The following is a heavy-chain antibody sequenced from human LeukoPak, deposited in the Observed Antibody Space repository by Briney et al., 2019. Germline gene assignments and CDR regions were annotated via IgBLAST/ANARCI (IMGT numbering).Heavy chain of an antibody. CDR2: ISSSGSTI. CDR1: GFTFSSYE. CDR3: ARDISFYYFDY. V-gene: IGHV3-48*03. J-gene: IGHJ4*02. D-gene: IGHD3-16*01. Sequence: GGSLRLSCAASGFTFSSYEMNWVRQAPGKGLEWVSYISSSGSTIYYADSVKGRFTISRDNAKNSLYLQMNSLRAEDTAVYYCARDISFYYFDYWGQGTLVTVSS.